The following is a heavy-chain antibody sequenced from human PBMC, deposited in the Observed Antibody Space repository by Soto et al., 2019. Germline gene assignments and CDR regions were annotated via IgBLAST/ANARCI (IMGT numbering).Heavy chain of an antibody. V-gene: IGHV1-18*01. CDR3: ARVVPGAEAWFGP. CDR1: GYNCSNYG. D-gene: IGHD2-2*01. CDR2: ISLYSAGT. J-gene: IGHJ5*02. Sequence: ASVKVSFKNSGYNCSNYGITRVRQAPGGPREWLGWISLYSAGTTSAQQFQGRASMTTDTPTTTAYMELRSLRSDDTAVYYCARVVPGAEAWFGPWGQGILVTASS.